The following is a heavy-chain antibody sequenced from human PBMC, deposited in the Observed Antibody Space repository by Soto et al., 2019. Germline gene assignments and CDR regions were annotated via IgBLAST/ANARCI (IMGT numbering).Heavy chain of an antibody. CDR1: GGSISSGGYS. J-gene: IGHJ4*02. CDR2: IYHSGST. CDR3: ASTLYYDFWSGQGYFDY. Sequence: QLQLQESGSGLVKPSQTLSLTCAVSGGSISSGGYSWSWIRQPPGKGLEWIGYIYHSGSTYYNPSLKSRVTISVDRSKNQFSLKLSSVTAADTAVYYCASTLYYDFWSGQGYFDYWGQGTLVTVSS. D-gene: IGHD3-3*01. V-gene: IGHV4-30-2*01.